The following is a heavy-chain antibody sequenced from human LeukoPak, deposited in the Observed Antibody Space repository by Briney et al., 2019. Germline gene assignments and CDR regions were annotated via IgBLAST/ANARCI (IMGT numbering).Heavy chain of an antibody. CDR2: ISGTGGST. CDR1: GLTLSNYG. CDR3: AKRGVVIRVILVGFHKEAYYFDS. D-gene: IGHD3-22*01. V-gene: IGHV3-23*01. J-gene: IGHJ4*02. Sequence: PGGSLRLSCAVSGLTLSNYGMSWVRQAPGKGLEWVSGISGTGGSTNYADSVKGRFTISRDNRKNTLYLEMNSLRAEDTAVYFCAKRGVVIRVILVGFHKEAYYFDSWGQGALVTVSS.